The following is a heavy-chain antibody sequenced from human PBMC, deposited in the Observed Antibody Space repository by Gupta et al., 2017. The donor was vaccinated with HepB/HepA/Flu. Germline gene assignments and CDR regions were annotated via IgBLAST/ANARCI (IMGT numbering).Heavy chain of an antibody. Sequence: QVQLVQSGAEVKEPGSSMKLSCKASGGTLSNYAINWVRQAPGQGLECMGRVTPVLGIANYPQKFQDRVTITVDKSTSTAYMELSSLRSEDTAVYYCAECSGSSGFYAMDVWGPGTTVTVSS. J-gene: IGHJ6*02. V-gene: IGHV1-69*04. D-gene: IGHD5-12*01. CDR3: AECSGSSGFYAMDV. CDR2: VTPVLGIA. CDR1: GGTLSNYA.